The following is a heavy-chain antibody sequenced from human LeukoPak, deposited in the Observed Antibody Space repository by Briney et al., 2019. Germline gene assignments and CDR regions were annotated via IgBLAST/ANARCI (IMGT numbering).Heavy chain of an antibody. J-gene: IGHJ3*02. CDR1: GFTVSSNY. CDR3: ASAYYDSSGYRAFDI. Sequence: GGSLRLSCAASGFTVSSNYMSWVRQAPGKGLEWVSVIYSGGSTYYADSVKGRFTISRDNSKNTLYLQMNSLRAEDTAVYYCASAYYDSSGYRAFDIWGQGTMVTVSS. V-gene: IGHV3-53*01. CDR2: IYSGGST. D-gene: IGHD3-22*01.